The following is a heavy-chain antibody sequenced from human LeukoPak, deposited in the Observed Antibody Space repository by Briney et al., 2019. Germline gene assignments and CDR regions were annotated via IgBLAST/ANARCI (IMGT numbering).Heavy chain of an antibody. Sequence: ASVKVSCKASGGTFSSYAISWMRQAPGQGLEWMGRIIPILGIANYAQKFQGRVTITADKSTSTAYMELSSLRSEDTAVYYCARGRGYDFWSGYYTQFDYWGQGTLVTVSS. D-gene: IGHD3-3*01. CDR2: IIPILGIA. J-gene: IGHJ4*02. V-gene: IGHV1-69*04. CDR1: GGTFSSYA. CDR3: ARGRGYDFWSGYYTQFDY.